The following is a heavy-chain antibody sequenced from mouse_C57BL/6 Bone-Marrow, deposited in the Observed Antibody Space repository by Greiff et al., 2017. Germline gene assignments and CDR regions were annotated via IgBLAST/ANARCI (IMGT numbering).Heavy chain of an antibody. CDR3: FITTVVPGAY. D-gene: IGHD1-1*01. CDR2: INPNNGGT. CDR1: GYTFTDYN. V-gene: IGHV1-18*01. Sequence: EVQLQQSGPELVKPGASVKIPCKASGYTFTDYNMDWVKQSHGKSLEWIGDINPNNGGTIYNQKFKGKATLTVDKSSSTAYMELRSLTSEDTAVYYCFITTVVPGAYWGQGTLVTVSA. J-gene: IGHJ3*01.